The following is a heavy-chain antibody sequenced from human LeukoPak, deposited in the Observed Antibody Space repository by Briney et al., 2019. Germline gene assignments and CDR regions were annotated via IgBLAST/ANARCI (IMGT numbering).Heavy chain of an antibody. Sequence: GGSLRLSCAASGLTFSNAWMTWVRQAPGKGLEWVGRIKSKTDGGTTDYAAPVIGRFTISRDDSKNTLYLQMNRLKIEDTAVYYCSTSPGWLQYYYDYWGQGSLVTVSS. CDR3: STSPGWLQYYYDY. J-gene: IGHJ4*02. CDR1: GLTFSNAW. V-gene: IGHV3-15*01. D-gene: IGHD5-24*01. CDR2: IKSKTDGGTT.